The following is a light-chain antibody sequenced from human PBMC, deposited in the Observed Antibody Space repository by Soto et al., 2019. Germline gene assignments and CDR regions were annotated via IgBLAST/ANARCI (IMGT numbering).Light chain of an antibody. CDR1: SSDVGGSNY. Sequence: QSVLTHPRSVSGSPAQSVTISCTGTSSDVGGSNYVSWYQQHPGKAPKLLIYDVSKRPSGVPDRFSGSKSGNTASLTISGLQAEDEADYYCCSYAGSSTYVFGTGTKLTVL. CDR3: CSYAGSSTYV. J-gene: IGLJ1*01. CDR2: DVS. V-gene: IGLV2-11*01.